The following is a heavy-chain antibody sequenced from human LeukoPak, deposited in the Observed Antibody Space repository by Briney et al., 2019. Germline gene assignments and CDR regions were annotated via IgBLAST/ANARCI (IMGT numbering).Heavy chain of an antibody. CDR3: AKDVRGGPIVGAGSVDF. V-gene: IGHV4-59*01. Sequence: SETLSLTCTVSGGSISSYYWSWIRQPPGKGLEWIGYIYYSGITHYYPSLKSRVTISLDTSKNQFSLKLTSVTAADTAVYYCAKDVRGGPIVGAGSVDFWGQGTLVTVSS. D-gene: IGHD1-26*01. CDR1: GGSISSYY. J-gene: IGHJ4*02. CDR2: IYYSGIT.